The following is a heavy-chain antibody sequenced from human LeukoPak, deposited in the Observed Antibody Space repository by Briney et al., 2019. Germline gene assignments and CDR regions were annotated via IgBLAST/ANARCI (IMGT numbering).Heavy chain of an antibody. Sequence: SVKVSCXASGGTFSSYAISWVRQAPGQGLEWMGGIIPIFGTANYAQKFQGRVTITADESTSTAYMELSSLRSEDTAVYYCARADYYGSGSDLGAFDIRGQGTMVTVSS. CDR2: IIPIFGTA. D-gene: IGHD3-10*01. CDR3: ARADYYGSGSDLGAFDI. CDR1: GGTFSSYA. V-gene: IGHV1-69*13. J-gene: IGHJ3*02.